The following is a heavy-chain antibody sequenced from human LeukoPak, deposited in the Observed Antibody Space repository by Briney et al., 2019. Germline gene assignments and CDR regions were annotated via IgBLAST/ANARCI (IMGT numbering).Heavy chain of an antibody. CDR1: GYSFSGYG. V-gene: IGHV7-4-1*02. D-gene: IGHD6-6*01. CDR2: INTNTGNP. J-gene: IGHJ4*02. Sequence: ASVKVSCKASGYSFSGYGMPWVRQAPGQGLEYMGWINTNTGNPTYAQGFTGRFVFSLDTSVNTAYLQISSLMAEDTAVYFCARAGAARLSHDYWGQGTLVSVSS. CDR3: ARAGAARLSHDY.